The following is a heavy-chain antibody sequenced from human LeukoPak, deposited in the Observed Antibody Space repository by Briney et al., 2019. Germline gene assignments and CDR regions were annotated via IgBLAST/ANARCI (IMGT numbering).Heavy chain of an antibody. J-gene: IGHJ4*02. Sequence: SETLSLTCTVSGGSISSSSYYWGWIRQPPGKGLEWIGEINHSGSTNYNPSLKSRVTISVDTSKNQFSLKLSSVTAADTAVYYCARTRLYDYWGQGTLVTVSS. V-gene: IGHV4-39*07. D-gene: IGHD3-16*02. CDR1: GGSISSSSYY. CDR3: ARTRLYDY. CDR2: INHSGST.